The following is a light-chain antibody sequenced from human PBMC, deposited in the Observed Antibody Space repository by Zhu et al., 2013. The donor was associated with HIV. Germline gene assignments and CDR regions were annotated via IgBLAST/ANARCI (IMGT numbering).Light chain of an antibody. CDR3: QAWDSSIVV. CDR2: DDS. CDR1: NIGIKS. J-gene: IGLJ2*01. V-gene: IGLV3-21*01. Sequence: SYELTQPPSVSVAPGKTARITCGGNNIGIKSVHWYHQKPGQAPVLVIYDDSDRPSGIPERFSGSNSGNTATLTISGTQAMDEADYYCQAWDSSIVVFGGGTKLTVL.